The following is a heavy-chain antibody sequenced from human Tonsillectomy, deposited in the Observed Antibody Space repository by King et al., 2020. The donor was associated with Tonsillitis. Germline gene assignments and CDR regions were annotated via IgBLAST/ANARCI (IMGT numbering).Heavy chain of an antibody. V-gene: IGHV3-23*01. J-gene: IGHJ4*02. CDR1: GFTFSSHA. CDR2: ISASGDFT. CDR3: AKVLWVGDSLYIGPFDF. Sequence: VQLLESGGGLVQPGGSLRLSCGVSGFTFSSHAMSWVRQAPGKGLEWVSAISASGDFTNYADSVKCRLTVSRDNSKNMLRLQMDSLRADDTAVYYCAKVLWVGDSLYIGPFDFWGQGTLVTVSS. D-gene: IGHD3-10*01.